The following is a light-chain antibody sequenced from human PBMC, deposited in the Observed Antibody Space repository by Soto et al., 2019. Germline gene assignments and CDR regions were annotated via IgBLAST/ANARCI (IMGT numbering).Light chain of an antibody. CDR1: SSDIGGYNY. V-gene: IGLV2-14*01. J-gene: IGLJ2*01. CDR2: EVT. CDR3: SSYTSTNTLI. Sequence: QSALTQPASVSGSPGQSITISCTGTSSDIGGYNYVSWFQQYPGKAPKVMIYEVTNRPSGVSNRFSGSESGNTASLTISGLQAEDEADYYCSSYTSTNTLIFGGGTKLTVL.